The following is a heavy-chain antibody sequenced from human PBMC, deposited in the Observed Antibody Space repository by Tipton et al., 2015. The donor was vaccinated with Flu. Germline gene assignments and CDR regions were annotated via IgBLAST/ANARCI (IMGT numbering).Heavy chain of an antibody. CDR2: AHHTGST. CDR1: GHPVADDYF. J-gene: IGHJ5*01. CDR3: ARRDCSNYVSVPKNWFDS. D-gene: IGHD4-11*01. Sequence: TLSLTCSVSGHPVADDYFWGWIRQPPGKGLEWIGNAHHTGSTYYNPSLKSRVTILVDRSKNHFSLKLTSVTAADTAVYYCARRDCSNYVSVPKNWFDSWGQGILVTVSS. V-gene: IGHV4-38-2*01.